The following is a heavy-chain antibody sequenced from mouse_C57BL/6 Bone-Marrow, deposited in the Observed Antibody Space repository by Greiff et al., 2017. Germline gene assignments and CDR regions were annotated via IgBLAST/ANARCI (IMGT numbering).Heavy chain of an antibody. CDR3: ARYSSSSVDV. V-gene: IGHV1-55*01. J-gene: IGHJ1*03. CDR1: GYTFTSYW. CDR2: IYPGSGST. D-gene: IGHD3-2*02. Sequence: VQLQQPGAELVKPGASVKMSCKASGYTFTSYWITWVKQRPGQGLEWIGDIYPGSGSTNYNEKFKSKATLTVDTSSSTASMQLSSLTSEDSAVYYCARYSSSSVDVWGTGTTVTVSS.